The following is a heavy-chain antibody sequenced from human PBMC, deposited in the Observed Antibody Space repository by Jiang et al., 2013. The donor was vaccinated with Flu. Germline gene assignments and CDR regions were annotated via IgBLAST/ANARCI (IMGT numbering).Heavy chain of an antibody. CDR3: ARDRASWATYGYKAFDI. D-gene: IGHD5-18*01. V-gene: IGHV3-33*08. Sequence: SGGGVVQPGRSLRLSCAASGFTFSYYGMHWVRQAPGKGLEWVAVIWYDGSYKYYADSVKGRFTISRDNSKNTLYLQMDSLRAEDTAVYYCARDRASWATYGYKAFDIWGQGTMVTVSS. CDR1: GFTFSYYG. J-gene: IGHJ3*02. CDR2: IWYDGSYK.